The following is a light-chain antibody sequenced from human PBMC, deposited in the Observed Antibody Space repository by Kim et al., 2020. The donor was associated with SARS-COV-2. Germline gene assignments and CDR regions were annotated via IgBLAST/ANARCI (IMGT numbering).Light chain of an antibody. V-gene: IGLV3-1*01. CDR1: KLGEKY. CDR3: QTWDSITVV. Sequence: VSPGQTASITCSEDKLGEKYACWYQQKPGQSPVLVIYQDTKRPSGIPERFSGSNSGNTATLTISGTQAMDEADYYCQTWDSITVVFGGGTQLTVL. CDR2: QDT. J-gene: IGLJ2*01.